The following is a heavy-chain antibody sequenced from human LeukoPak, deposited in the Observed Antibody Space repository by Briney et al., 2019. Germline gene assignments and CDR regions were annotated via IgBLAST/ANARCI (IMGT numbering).Heavy chain of an antibody. D-gene: IGHD4-17*01. CDR1: GGSISSYY. CDR2: IYYSGST. J-gene: IGHJ6*03. CDR3: ARTIDRVLDYGLDYYYYMDV. V-gene: IGHV4-59*01. Sequence: SETLSLTCTVSGGSISSYYWSWIRQPPGKGLEWIGYIYYSGSTNYNPSLKSRVTISVDTSKNQFSLKLSSVTAADTAVYYCARTIDRVLDYGLDYYYYMDVWGKGTTVTVSS.